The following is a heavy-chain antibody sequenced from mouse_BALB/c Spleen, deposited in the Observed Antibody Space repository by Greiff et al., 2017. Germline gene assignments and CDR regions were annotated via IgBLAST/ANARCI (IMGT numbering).Heavy chain of an antibody. Sequence: QVQLQQSGPELVKPGASVRISCKASGYTFTSYYIHWVKQRPGQGLEWIGWIYPGNVNTKYNEKFKGKATLTADKSSSTAYMQLSSLTSEDSAVYFCARYPSYYRYFDYWGQGTTLTVSS. CDR3: ARYPSYYRYFDY. CDR1: GYTFTSYY. V-gene: IGHV1S56*01. D-gene: IGHD2-12*01. J-gene: IGHJ2*01. CDR2: IYPGNVNT.